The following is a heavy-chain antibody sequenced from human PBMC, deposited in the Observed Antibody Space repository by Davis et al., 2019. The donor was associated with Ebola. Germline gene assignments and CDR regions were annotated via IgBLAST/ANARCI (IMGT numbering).Heavy chain of an antibody. V-gene: IGHV3-23*01. CDR3: AKGTAMIVGVSNWFDP. CDR2: LGTSADT. J-gene: IGHJ5*02. Sequence: GESLKISCAASGFIFRSYVMSWVRQAPGKGLEWVSTLGTSADTYYADSVKGRFTISRDNSRNTMYLQMNSLRADDTALYYCAKGTAMIVGVSNWFDPWGQGTLVTVSS. D-gene: IGHD3-22*01. CDR1: GFIFRSYV.